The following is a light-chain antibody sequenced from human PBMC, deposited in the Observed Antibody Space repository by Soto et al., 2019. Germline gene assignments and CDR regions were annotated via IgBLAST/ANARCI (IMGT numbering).Light chain of an antibody. J-gene: IGLJ3*02. CDR3: ATWDDSVKGWM. CDR1: RSNIGTKT. CDR2: DNI. V-gene: IGLV1-44*01. Sequence: QPVLIQPPSVSGTPGQRVAIACSGGRSNIGTKTVNWYQNLQGSAPKIVIYDNIRRPSGVPYRFSGSKSGTSASLAISGLQSEDEADYYCATWDDSVKGWMFGGGTKLTVL.